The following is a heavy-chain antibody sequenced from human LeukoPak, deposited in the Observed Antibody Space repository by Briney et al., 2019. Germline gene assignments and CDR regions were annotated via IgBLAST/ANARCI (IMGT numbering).Heavy chain of an antibody. CDR3: ARWDRGYGSGTYYYYGMDV. CDR2: ISSSGSTI. CDR1: GFTFSSYE. J-gene: IGHJ6*02. Sequence: GGSLRLSCAASGFTFSSYEMNWVRQAPGKGLEWVSYISSSGSTIYYADSVKGRFTISRDNAKNSLYLQMNSLRAEDTAVYYCARWDRGYGSGTYYYYGMDVWGQGTTVTVSS. D-gene: IGHD5-18*01. V-gene: IGHV3-48*03.